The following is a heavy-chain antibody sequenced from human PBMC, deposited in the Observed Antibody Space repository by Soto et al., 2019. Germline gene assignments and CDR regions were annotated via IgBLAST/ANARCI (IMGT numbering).Heavy chain of an antibody. D-gene: IGHD6-19*01. CDR2: TDYSGNT. Sequence: QVQLQESGPGLVRPSETLSLTCTVSSDSISSYYWIWIRQSPGKGLEWIGYTDYSGNTNYNPSLKSRVTITGGKYKNQFSLRLSSVTAADTAVYYCARAVGDPLYYLDYWGQGTLVTVSS. J-gene: IGHJ4*02. CDR3: ARAVGDPLYYLDY. V-gene: IGHV4-59*08. CDR1: SDSISSYY.